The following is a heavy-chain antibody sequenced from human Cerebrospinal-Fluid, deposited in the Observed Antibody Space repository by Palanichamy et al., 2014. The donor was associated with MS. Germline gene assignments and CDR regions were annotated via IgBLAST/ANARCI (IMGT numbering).Heavy chain of an antibody. CDR1: GFSIDQYA. J-gene: IGHJ4*02. CDR2: ISWNSGTK. Sequence: EVQLVESGGGVVQPGRSLRLSCTASGFSIDQYAMHWVRQAPGKGLEWVSGISWNSGTKTYADSVKGRFTISRDNAKSSLYLEVNNVRAEDTALYYCAKDNGYYFGYFDSWGQGTLVTVSS. D-gene: IGHD2/OR15-2a*01. CDR3: AKDNGYYFGYFDS. V-gene: IGHV3-9*01.